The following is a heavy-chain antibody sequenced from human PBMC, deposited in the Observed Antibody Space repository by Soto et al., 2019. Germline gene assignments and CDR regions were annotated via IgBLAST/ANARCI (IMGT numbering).Heavy chain of an antibody. V-gene: IGHV3-30-3*01. CDR1: GFTFSSYA. Sequence: GESLKISCAASGFTFSSYAMHWVRQAPGKGLEWVAVISYDGSNKYYADSVKGRFTISRDNSKNTLYLQMNSLRAEDTAVYYCAGGGGSYYYWGQGTLVTVSS. CDR2: ISYDGSNK. D-gene: IGHD1-26*01. CDR3: AGGGGSYYY. J-gene: IGHJ4*02.